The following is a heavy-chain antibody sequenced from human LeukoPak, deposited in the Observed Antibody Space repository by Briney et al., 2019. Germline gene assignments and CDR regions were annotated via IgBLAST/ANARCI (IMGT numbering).Heavy chain of an antibody. CDR1: GGSISSGDYY. V-gene: IGHV4-39*01. CDR3: ARHPPYGYFSGGDWFDP. D-gene: IGHD5-18*01. J-gene: IGHJ5*02. Sequence: PSQTLSLTCTVSGGSISSGDYYWSWIRQPPGKGLEWIGSIYYSGSTYYNPSLKSRVTISVDTSKNQFSLKLSSVTAADTAVYYCARHPPYGYFSGGDWFDPWGQGTLVTVSS. CDR2: IYYSGST.